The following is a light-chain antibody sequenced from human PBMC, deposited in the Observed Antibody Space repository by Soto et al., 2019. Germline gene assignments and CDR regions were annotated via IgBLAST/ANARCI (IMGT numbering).Light chain of an antibody. CDR2: KAS. J-gene: IGKJ2*01. V-gene: IGKV1-5*03. Sequence: DIQLTQSPSTLSASVGDRVTITCRASQSINIWLAWYQQKPGKAPKLLMYKASSLEGGVPSTFSGSGSGTEFTLSISSLQPDDFATYYCQQYYSSPYTFGQGTXL. CDR3: QQYYSSPYT. CDR1: QSINIW.